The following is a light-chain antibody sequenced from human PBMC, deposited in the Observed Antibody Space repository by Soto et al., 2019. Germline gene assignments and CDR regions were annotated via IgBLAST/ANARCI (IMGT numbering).Light chain of an antibody. CDR2: EVS. CDR3: SSYAGSYNHVE. J-gene: IGLJ2*01. Sequence: QSALTQPPSASGSPGQSVTISCTGTSSDVGGYNYVSWYQQHSGKAPKLMIYEVSKLPSGAPDRFSGSNSGNTASLTVSGLQAEDEADLYCSSYAGSYNHVEFGGETK. V-gene: IGLV2-8*01. CDR1: SSDVGGYNY.